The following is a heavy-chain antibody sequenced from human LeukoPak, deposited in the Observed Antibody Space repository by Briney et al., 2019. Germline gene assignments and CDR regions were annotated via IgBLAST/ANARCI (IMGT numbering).Heavy chain of an antibody. D-gene: IGHD3-22*01. CDR2: ISSSSSYI. CDR3: ARREDSSGYNFDY. J-gene: IGHJ4*02. CDR1: GFTFSSYS. Sequence: GGSPRLSCAASGFTFSSYSMNWVRQAPGKGLEWVSSISSSSSYIYYADSVKGRFTISRDNAKNSLYLQMNSLRAEDTAVYYCARREDSSGYNFDYWGQGTLVTVSS. V-gene: IGHV3-21*01.